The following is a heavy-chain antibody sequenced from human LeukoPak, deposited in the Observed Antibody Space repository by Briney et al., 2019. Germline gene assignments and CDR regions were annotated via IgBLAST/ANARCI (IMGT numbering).Heavy chain of an antibody. D-gene: IGHD1-20*01. J-gene: IGHJ4*02. CDR2: INPNSGGT. CDR1: GYTFTGYY. V-gene: IGHV1-2*02. Sequence: GASVKVSCKASGYTFTGYYMHWVRQAPGQGLEWMGWINPNSGGTNYAQKFQGRVTMTRDTSISTAYMELSRLRSDDTALYYCASFENYGITGTQVLDYWGQGTLVTVSS. CDR3: ASFENYGITGTQVLDY.